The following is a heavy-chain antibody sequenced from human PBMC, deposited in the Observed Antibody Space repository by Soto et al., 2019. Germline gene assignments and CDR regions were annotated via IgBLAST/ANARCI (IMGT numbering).Heavy chain of an antibody. CDR3: ARDLSWGSNWYYYMDV. Sequence: GGSLRLSCAASGFTFSSYGMHWVRQAPGKGLEWVSYISCDRSIIYYADSVKGRFTVSRDNARNTLYLQMNSLRAEDTAVYYCARDLSWGSNWYYYMDVWGKGTTVTVSS. CDR2: ISCDRSII. V-gene: IGHV3-30*03. CDR1: GFTFSSYG. D-gene: IGHD7-27*01. J-gene: IGHJ6*03.